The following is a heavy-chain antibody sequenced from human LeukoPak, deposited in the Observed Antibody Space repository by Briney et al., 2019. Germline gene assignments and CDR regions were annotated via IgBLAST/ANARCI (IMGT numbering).Heavy chain of an antibody. Sequence: SETLSLTCAVYGGSFSGYYWSWIRQPPGKGLEWIGEINHSGSTNHNPSLKSRVTISVDTSKNQFSLKLSSVTAADTAVYYCARGAMAILDYWGQGTLVTVSS. CDR2: INHSGST. CDR1: GGSFSGYY. D-gene: IGHD5-24*01. J-gene: IGHJ4*02. CDR3: ARGAMAILDY. V-gene: IGHV4-34*01.